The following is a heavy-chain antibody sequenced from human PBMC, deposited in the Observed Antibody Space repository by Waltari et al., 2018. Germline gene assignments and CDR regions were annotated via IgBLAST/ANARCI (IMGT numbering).Heavy chain of an antibody. CDR3: AREGQHLTPGDYHYYYGMDV. Sequence: QVQLQESGPGLVKPSETLSLTCAVSGYSIGSDYYWGWIRQPPGKGLEWIGSIYHSGNTYYNPSLNRRVTISIDTSKNQFSLRLSSLTAADTAVYYCAREGQHLTPGDYHYYYGMDVWGQGTTVTVSS. CDR1: GYSIGSDYY. V-gene: IGHV4-38-2*02. D-gene: IGHD6-13*01. J-gene: IGHJ6*02. CDR2: IYHSGNT.